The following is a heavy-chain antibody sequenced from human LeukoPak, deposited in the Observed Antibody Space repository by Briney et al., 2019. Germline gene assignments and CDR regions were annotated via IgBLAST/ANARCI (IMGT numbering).Heavy chain of an antibody. CDR1: GDSLDSHF. Sequence: SETLSLTCTVSGDSLDSHFWSWVRQSPGKGLEWIGYIHGSGSTHYDDSLRSRVTISEDTSKNQFSLKLTSVTAADTAMYYCARNVGFYSHDTWGQGILVTASS. J-gene: IGHJ5*02. CDR3: ARNVGFYSHDT. CDR2: IHGSGST. D-gene: IGHD2-15*01. V-gene: IGHV4-59*08.